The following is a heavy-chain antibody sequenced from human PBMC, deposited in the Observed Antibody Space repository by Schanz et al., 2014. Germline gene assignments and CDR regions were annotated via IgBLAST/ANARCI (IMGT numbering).Heavy chain of an antibody. CDR2: IGGSGDST. Sequence: EVQLLESGGGLVQPGGSLRLSCAASGFTFSNHALSWVRQAPGKGLEWVSGIGGSGDSTHYADSVRGRFTISRDNSMNTVYLQMNSLRSDDAAVYYCARALGVIRLYYGVDVWGQGTTVTVSS. J-gene: IGHJ6*02. V-gene: IGHV3-23*01. CDR3: ARALGVIRLYYGVDV. CDR1: GFTFSNHA. D-gene: IGHD3-10*01.